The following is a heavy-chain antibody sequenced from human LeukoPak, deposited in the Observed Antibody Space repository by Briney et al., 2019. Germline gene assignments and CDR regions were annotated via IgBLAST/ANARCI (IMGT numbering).Heavy chain of an antibody. CDR3: ARDPDSSSWGYAFDI. J-gene: IGHJ3*02. Sequence: PSETLSLTCTVSGGSISSYYWSWIRQPAGKGLGWIGRIYNSGNTNYNPSLKSRVTMSEDTSKNQFSLKLSSVTAADTAMYYCARDPDSSSWGYAFDIWGQGTMVTVSS. D-gene: IGHD6-13*01. CDR1: GGSISSYY. CDR2: IYNSGNT. V-gene: IGHV4-4*07.